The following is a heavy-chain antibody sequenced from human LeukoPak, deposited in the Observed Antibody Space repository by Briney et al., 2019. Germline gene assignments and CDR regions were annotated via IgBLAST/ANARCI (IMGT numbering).Heavy chain of an antibody. Sequence: TGGSLRLSCVVSGFTFSNYWMDWVRQAPGKGLEWVAFIKQDGSETYYVDSVRGRFTISRDNAKNSLYLQMNSLRAEDTAVYYCASPGDVTWFAALRHWSQGTLVTVSS. J-gene: IGHJ4*02. V-gene: IGHV3-7*01. CDR2: IKQDGSET. D-gene: IGHD3-10*01. CDR1: GFTFSNYW. CDR3: ASPGDVTWFAALRH.